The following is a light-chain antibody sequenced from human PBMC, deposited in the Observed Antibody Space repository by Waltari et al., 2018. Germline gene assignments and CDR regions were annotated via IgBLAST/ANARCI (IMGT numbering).Light chain of an antibody. V-gene: IGLV3-19*01. CDR3: LSRDSSSTRV. CDR1: SLRRYY. J-gene: IGLJ3*02. CDR2: GND. Sequence: SSELTQDPAVSVVLGQTVRITCQGDSLRRYYASWYQQRPGQAPFLVLYGNDNRPSGIPDRCSGSTSGNTASLTITRAQAEDAGVYYCLSRDSSSTRVFGGGTTLTV.